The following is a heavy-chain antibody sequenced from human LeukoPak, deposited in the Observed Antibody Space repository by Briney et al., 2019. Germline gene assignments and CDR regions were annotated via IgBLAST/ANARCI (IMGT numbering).Heavy chain of an antibody. CDR2: INPNSGGR. D-gene: IGHD6-13*01. V-gene: IGHV1-2*02. Sequence: ASVKVSCKASGYTFTGYYMHWVRQAPGQGLEWMGWINPNSGGRNYAQKFQGRVTMTRDTSISTAYMELSRLRSDDTAVYYCARVTRGRIAAAGKNYFDYWGQGTLVTVSS. CDR1: GYTFTGYY. J-gene: IGHJ4*02. CDR3: ARVTRGRIAAAGKNYFDY.